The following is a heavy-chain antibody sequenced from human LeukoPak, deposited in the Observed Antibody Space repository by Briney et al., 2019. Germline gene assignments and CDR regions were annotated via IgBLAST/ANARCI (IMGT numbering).Heavy chain of an antibody. CDR3: ARVEAVYYYGSASPYSPY. CDR2: IRYDGTNE. J-gene: IGHJ4*02. V-gene: IGHV3-30*02. Sequence: GGSLRLSCAASGFTFSSYGMHWVRQAPGKGLEWVTFIRYDGTNEYYADSVRGRFTISRDNSKNTLYLQMNSLRPEDTAVYYCARVEAVYYYGSASPYSPYWGQGTLVTVSS. D-gene: IGHD3-10*01. CDR1: GFTFSSYG.